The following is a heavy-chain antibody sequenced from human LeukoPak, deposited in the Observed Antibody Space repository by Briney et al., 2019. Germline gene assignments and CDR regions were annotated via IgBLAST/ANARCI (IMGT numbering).Heavy chain of an antibody. Sequence: ASVKVSCKASGYTFTSYYMHWVRQAPGQGLKWMGIINPSGGSTSYAQKFQGRVTMTRDTSTSTVYMELSSLRSEDTAVYYCARDGRFISSWSLGYYYYYYMDVWGKGTTVTISS. V-gene: IGHV1-46*01. CDR1: GYTFTSYY. CDR2: INPSGGST. D-gene: IGHD6-13*01. CDR3: ARDGRFISSWSLGYYYYYYMDV. J-gene: IGHJ6*03.